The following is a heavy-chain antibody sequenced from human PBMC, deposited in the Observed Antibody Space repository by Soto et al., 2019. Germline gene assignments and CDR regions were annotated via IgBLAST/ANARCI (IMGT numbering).Heavy chain of an antibody. J-gene: IGHJ6*02. Sequence: LRLSCAASGFTFSSYAMSWVRQAPGKGLEWVSAISGSGGSTYYADSVKGRFTISRDNSKNTLYLQMNSLRAEDTAVYYCAKGVVVVPAATLYYYYYYGMDVWGQGTTVTVSS. CDR2: ISGSGGST. CDR1: GFTFSSYA. V-gene: IGHV3-23*01. D-gene: IGHD2-2*01. CDR3: AKGVVVVPAATLYYYYYYGMDV.